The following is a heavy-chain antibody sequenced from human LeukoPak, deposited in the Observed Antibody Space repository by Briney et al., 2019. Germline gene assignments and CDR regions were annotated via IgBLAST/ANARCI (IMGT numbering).Heavy chain of an antibody. CDR1: GFTSSNYW. CDR3: ARDRGSSGWYQFDY. CDR2: IKQDGSEK. Sequence: PGGSLRLSCAASGFTSSNYWMSWVRQAPRKGLEWVANIKQDGSEKYYVDSVKGRFTISRDNAKNSLYLQMNSLRAEDTAVYYCARDRGSSGWYQFDYWGQGNLVTVSS. J-gene: IGHJ4*02. D-gene: IGHD6-19*01. V-gene: IGHV3-7*01.